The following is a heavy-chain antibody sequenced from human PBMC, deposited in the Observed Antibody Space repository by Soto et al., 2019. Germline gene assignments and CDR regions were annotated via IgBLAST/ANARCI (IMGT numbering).Heavy chain of an antibody. CDR3: ATLYGDYYMDV. Sequence: ASVKVSCKASGGTFSSYTISWVRQAPGQGLEWMGRISAYNGNTNYAQKLQGRVTMTTDTSTSTAYMELRSLRSDDTAVYYCATLYGDYYMDVWGKGTTVTVS. CDR2: ISAYNGNT. CDR1: GGTFSSYT. J-gene: IGHJ6*03. D-gene: IGHD4-17*01. V-gene: IGHV1-18*01.